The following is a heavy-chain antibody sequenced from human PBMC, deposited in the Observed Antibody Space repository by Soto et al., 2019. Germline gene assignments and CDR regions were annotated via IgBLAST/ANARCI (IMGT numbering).Heavy chain of an antibody. CDR2: ISTQNGNT. D-gene: IGHD4-4*01. J-gene: IGHJ6*03. CDR3: ARMTTVDNSHYYMEV. Sequence: QAQLVQSGGELKKSGASVKVSCKASGYTFTDYGVSWVRQAPGQGLEWMGWISTQNGNTNFAQRYQGRVTLTTDTSMSKASMELRSLRFDDTAVYSCARMTTVDNSHYYMEVWGKGTTVTVSS. V-gene: IGHV1-18*04. CDR1: GYTFTDYG.